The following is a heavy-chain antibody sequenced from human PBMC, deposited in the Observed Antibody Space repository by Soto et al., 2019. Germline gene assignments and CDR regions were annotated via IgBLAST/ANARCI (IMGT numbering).Heavy chain of an antibody. V-gene: IGHV1-58*01. J-gene: IGHJ4*02. Sequence: SVKVSCKASGFTFTSSAVQWVRQARGQRLEWIRWIVVGSGNTNYAQKFQERVTITRDMSTSTAYMELSSLRSEDTAVYYCAAAELIEYSSSAPDYWGQGTLVTVSS. CDR2: IVVGSGNT. CDR1: GFTFTSSA. D-gene: IGHD6-6*01. CDR3: AAAELIEYSSSAPDY.